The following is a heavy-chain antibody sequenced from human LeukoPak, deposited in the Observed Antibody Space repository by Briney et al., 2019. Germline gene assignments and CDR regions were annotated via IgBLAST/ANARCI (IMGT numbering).Heavy chain of an antibody. V-gene: IGHV3-30-3*02. CDR3: VKDRWVNH. D-gene: IGHD3-22*01. CDR1: GFTFSSYA. Sequence: GGSLRLSCAASGFTFSSYAMHWVRQAPGKGLEWVAVISYDGSNKYYADSVKGRFTISRDNSKNTLYLQMSSLRPEDTAVYYCVKDRWVNHWGQGTLVTVSS. CDR2: ISYDGSNK. J-gene: IGHJ5*02.